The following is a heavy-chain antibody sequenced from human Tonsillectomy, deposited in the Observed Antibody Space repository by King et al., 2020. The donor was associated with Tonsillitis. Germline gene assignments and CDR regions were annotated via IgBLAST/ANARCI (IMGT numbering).Heavy chain of an antibody. D-gene: IGHD2-15*01. J-gene: IGHJ5*02. V-gene: IGHV4-39*01. CDR2: IYYSGST. CDR3: ARQDYCSGGSCNWFDP. Sequence: LQLQESGPGLVKPSETLSLTCTVSGGSISSSSYYWGWIRQPPGKGLEWIGSIYYSGSTYYNPSLKSGVTISVDTSKNQFSLKLSSVTAADTAVYYCARQDYCSGGSCNWFDPWGQGTLVTVSS. CDR1: GGSISSSSYY.